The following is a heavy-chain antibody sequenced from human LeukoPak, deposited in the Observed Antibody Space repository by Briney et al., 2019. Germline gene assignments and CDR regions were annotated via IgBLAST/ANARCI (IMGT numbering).Heavy chain of an antibody. CDR1: GFTFSSYA. CDR2: ISGSGGST. CDR3: AKDFEIGGVKSAFYI. Sequence: PGGSLRLSCAASGFTFSSYAMSWVRQAPGKGLEWVSAISGSGGSTYYADSVKGRFTISRDNSKNTLYLQMNSLRAEDAAVYYCAKDFEIGGVKSAFYIWGQGTMVTVSS. D-gene: IGHD3-22*01. J-gene: IGHJ3*02. V-gene: IGHV3-23*01.